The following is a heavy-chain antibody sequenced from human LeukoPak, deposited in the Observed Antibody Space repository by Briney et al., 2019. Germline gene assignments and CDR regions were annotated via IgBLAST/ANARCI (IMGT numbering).Heavy chain of an antibody. J-gene: IGHJ4*02. Sequence: GGSLRLSCAASGFTFSSYSMNWVRQAPGKGLEWVSYISSSSSTIYYADSVKGRFTISRDNAKNSLYLQMNSLRDEDTAVYYCARGVVVVPAAIKGFDYWGQGTLVTVSS. CDR2: ISSSSSTI. V-gene: IGHV3-48*02. CDR1: GFTFSSYS. CDR3: ARGVVVVPAAIKGFDY. D-gene: IGHD2-2*02.